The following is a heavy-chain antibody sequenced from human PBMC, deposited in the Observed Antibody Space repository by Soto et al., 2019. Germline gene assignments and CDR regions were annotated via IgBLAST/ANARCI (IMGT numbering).Heavy chain of an antibody. CDR2: IIPIFGTA. CDR1: VVTFSSYA. CDR3: ARDQDIY. Sequence: SVKVYCXSSVVTFSSYAISLVRQATGQGLEWMGGIIPIFGTANYAQKFQGRVTITADESTRTAYMELSSLRSEDTAVYYCARDQDIYWGQGTLLTVSS. V-gene: IGHV1-69*13. J-gene: IGHJ4*02.